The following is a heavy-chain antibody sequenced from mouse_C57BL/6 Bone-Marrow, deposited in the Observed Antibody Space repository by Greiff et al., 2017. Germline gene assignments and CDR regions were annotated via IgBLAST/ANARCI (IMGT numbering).Heavy chain of an antibody. CDR2: IYPGDGDT. Sequence: QVQLQQSGPELVKPGASVKISCKASGYAFSSSWMNWVKQRPGKGLEWIGRIYPGDGDTNYNGKFKGKATLTADKSSSTAYMQLISLTSEDSAVYFCAISLGYYGYWGQGTTLTVSS. V-gene: IGHV1-82*01. J-gene: IGHJ2*01. CDR3: AISLGYYGY. CDR1: GYAFSSSW. D-gene: IGHD1-1*01.